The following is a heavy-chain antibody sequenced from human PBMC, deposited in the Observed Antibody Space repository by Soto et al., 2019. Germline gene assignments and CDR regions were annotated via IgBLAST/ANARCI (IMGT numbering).Heavy chain of an antibody. V-gene: IGHV3-30*18. D-gene: IGHD3-10*01. CDR2: ISYDGSNK. CDR1: GFTFSSYG. CDR3: EKALWFGEFDY. J-gene: IGHJ4*02. Sequence: PGGSLRLSCAASGFTFSSYGMHWVRQAPGKGLEWVAVISYDGSNKYYADSVKGRFTISRDNSKNTLYLQMNSLRAEDTAVYYCEKALWFGEFDYWGQGTLVTASS.